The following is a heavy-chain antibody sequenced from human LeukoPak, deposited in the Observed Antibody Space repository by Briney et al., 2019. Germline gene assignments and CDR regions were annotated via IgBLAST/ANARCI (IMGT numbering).Heavy chain of an antibody. CDR3: ASTFFWSGYYTPRAEYFQH. Sequence: PSETLSLTCTVSGGSISSSSYYWGWIRQPPGKGLEWIGSIYYSGSTYYNPSLKSRVTISVDTSKNQCSLKLSSVTAADTAVYYCASTFFWSGYYTPRAEYFQHWGQGTLVTVSS. D-gene: IGHD3-3*01. J-gene: IGHJ1*01. V-gene: IGHV4-39*07. CDR1: GGSISSSSYY. CDR2: IYYSGST.